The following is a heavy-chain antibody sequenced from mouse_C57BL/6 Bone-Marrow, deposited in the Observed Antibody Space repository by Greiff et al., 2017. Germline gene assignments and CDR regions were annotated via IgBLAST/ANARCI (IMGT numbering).Heavy chain of an antibody. D-gene: IGHD1-1*01. J-gene: IGHJ2*01. CDR2: IYPGSGST. V-gene: IGHV1-55*01. CDR1: GYTFTSYW. Sequence: VQLQQPGAELVKPGASVKMSCKASGYTFTSYWINWVKQRPGQGLEWIGDIYPGSGSTKYNEKFKSKATLTVDTSSSTAYMQLSRLTPEASAVYYCARDYYGSSDLYYFDYGGQGTTLTVSS. CDR3: ARDYYGSSDLYYFDY.